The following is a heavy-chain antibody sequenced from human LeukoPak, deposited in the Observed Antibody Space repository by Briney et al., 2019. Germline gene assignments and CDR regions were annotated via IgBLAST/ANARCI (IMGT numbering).Heavy chain of an antibody. CDR1: GGSISSGSYY. V-gene: IGHV4-61*02. Sequence: SETLSLTCTVSGGSISSGSYYWSWIRQPAGKGLEWIGRIYTSGSTNYNPSLKSRVTISVDTSKNQFSLKLSSVTAADTAVYYCARDHRVAAAGSVDYWGQGTLVTVSS. CDR2: IYTSGST. D-gene: IGHD6-13*01. CDR3: ARDHRVAAAGSVDY. J-gene: IGHJ4*02.